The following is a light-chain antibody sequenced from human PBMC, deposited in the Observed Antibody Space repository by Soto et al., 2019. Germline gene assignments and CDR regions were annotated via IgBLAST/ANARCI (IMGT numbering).Light chain of an antibody. CDR2: SNT. CDR3: AGWDDSLNSYV. Sequence: QSVLTQPPTASETPGQRVTIFCSGRSFNIGTNNVNWYQQLPGTAPKLLVHSNTERPSGVPDRFSGSKSGTSASLAIRGLQSEDEADYYCAGWDDSLNSYVFGIGTKVTVL. V-gene: IGLV1-44*01. CDR1: SFNIGTNN. J-gene: IGLJ1*01.